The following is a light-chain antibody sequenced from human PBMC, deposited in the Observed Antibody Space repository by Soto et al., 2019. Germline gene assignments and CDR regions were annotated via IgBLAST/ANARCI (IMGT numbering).Light chain of an antibody. J-gene: IGKJ1*01. CDR3: QQYGSSSKT. CDR2: GAS. CDR1: QTVSSNY. V-gene: IGKV3-20*01. Sequence: EIVLTQSPDTLSLSPGERATLSCRASQTVSSNYLAWYQQRPGQAPRLLVYGASSRAIGIPDRFSGSGSGTDFTLTNNSLEFGDSAVYYCQQYGSSSKTFGQGTKVEIK.